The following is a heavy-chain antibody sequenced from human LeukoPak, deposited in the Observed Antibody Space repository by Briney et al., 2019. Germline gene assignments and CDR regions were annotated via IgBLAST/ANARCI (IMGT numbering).Heavy chain of an antibody. D-gene: IGHD1-26*01. CDR1: GGTFSSYS. CDR2: IIPIFCTA. CDR3: AVFPRGGSSLYYYYYYMDV. J-gene: IGHJ6*03. V-gene: IGHV1-69*13. Sequence: ASEKVSYKASGGTFSSYSISWVRQAPGQGLEWMGGIIPIFCTANYAQKFQGRVTITADESTSTAYMELSSLRSEDTAVYYCAVFPRGGSSLYYYYYYMDVWRKGTTVTVSS.